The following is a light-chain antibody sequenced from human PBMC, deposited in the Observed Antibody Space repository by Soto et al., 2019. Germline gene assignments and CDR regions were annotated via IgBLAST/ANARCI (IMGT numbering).Light chain of an antibody. Sequence: QSVLTQPPSVSAAPGQTVTISCSGSGSNIGNNYVSWYQQLPGTAPKLLIYDNTKRPSGIPDRFSGSKSGTSATLGITGLQTGDEADYYCGTWDSSLSAVVFGGGTKLTVL. CDR3: GTWDSSLSAVV. V-gene: IGLV1-51*01. CDR1: GSNIGNNY. J-gene: IGLJ2*01. CDR2: DNT.